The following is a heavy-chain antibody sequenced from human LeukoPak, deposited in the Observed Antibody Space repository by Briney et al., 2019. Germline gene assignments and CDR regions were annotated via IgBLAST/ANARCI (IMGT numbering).Heavy chain of an antibody. D-gene: IGHD3-16*01. V-gene: IGHV3-30*18. CDR2: ISYDGSNK. Sequence: PGGSLRLSCAASGFSFSSYGMHWVRQAPGKGLEWVAVISYDGSNKYYADSVKGRFTISRDSSKNTLYLQMDSLRAEDTAVYYCAKGQNRNGGALAYWGQGTLVTVSS. J-gene: IGHJ4*02. CDR1: GFSFSSYG. CDR3: AKGQNRNGGALAY.